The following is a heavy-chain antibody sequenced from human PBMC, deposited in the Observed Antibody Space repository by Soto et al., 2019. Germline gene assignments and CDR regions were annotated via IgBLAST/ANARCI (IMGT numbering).Heavy chain of an antibody. CDR3: AHIVVAGFGYYFDY. CDR2: IYWDDDK. CDR1: GFSLSSTRMA. V-gene: IGHV2-5*02. Sequence: QITLKESGPTLVKPTQTLTLTCTFSGFSLSSTRMAVGWIRQPPGEALEWLALIYWDDDKGYSPFLKSRLTTTTDTSKNQVVLTMSTMDSVDTARYYCAHIVVAGFGYYFDYWGQGTLVTVSS. D-gene: IGHD6-19*01. J-gene: IGHJ4*02.